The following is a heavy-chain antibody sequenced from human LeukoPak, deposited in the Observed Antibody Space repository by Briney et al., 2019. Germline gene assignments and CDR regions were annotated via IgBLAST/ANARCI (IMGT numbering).Heavy chain of an antibody. D-gene: IGHD6-19*01. V-gene: IGHV3-53*01. CDR1: GFTVSSNY. CDR2: IYSGGST. Sequence: PGGSLRLSCAASGFTVSSNYMSWVRQAPGKGLEWVSVIYSGGSTYYADSVKGRFTISRDNSKNTLYLQMNSLRAEDTAVYYCARDPKKQWLAPPLDYWGQGTLVTVSS. CDR3: ARDPKKQWLAPPLDY. J-gene: IGHJ4*02.